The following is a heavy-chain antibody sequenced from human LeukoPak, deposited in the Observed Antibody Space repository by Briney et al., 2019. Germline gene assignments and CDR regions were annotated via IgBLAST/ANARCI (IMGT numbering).Heavy chain of an antibody. V-gene: IGHV4-38-2*02. CDR3: ARDPGYYDTSGYPAYFDY. CDR2: IYHSGST. D-gene: IGHD3-22*01. Sequence: SETLSLTCSVSGYSISSGYYWGWIWQPPGKGLEWIGSIYHSGSTYYNPSLKSRVTISVDMPKNQFSLKLSSVTAADTAVYYCARDPGYYDTSGYPAYFDYWGQGTLVTVSS. J-gene: IGHJ4*02. CDR1: GYSISSGYY.